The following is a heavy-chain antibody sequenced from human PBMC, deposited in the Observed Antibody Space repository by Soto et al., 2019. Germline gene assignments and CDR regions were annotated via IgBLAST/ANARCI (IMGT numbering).Heavy chain of an antibody. V-gene: IGHV4-59*01. J-gene: IGHJ4*02. Sequence: QVQLQESGPGLVKPSETLSLTCTVSGASISPYFWSWVRQPPRKGLEWIGYIYDNGRTDYNPSLKMGVTISVDTSKNQFALKVNSMTAADTAVYYCARAVPNWRPIDYWGQGILVTVSS. CDR3: ARAVPNWRPIDY. CDR2: IYDNGRT. CDR1: GASISPYF. D-gene: IGHD1-1*01.